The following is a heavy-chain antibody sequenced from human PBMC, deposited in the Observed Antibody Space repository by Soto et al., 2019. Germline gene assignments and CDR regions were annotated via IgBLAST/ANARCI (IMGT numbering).Heavy chain of an antibody. CDR1: GFTFSSYA. V-gene: IGHV3-23*01. D-gene: IGHD3-16*02. Sequence: EVQLLESGGGLVQPGGSLRLSCAASGFTFSSYAMSWVRQAPGKGLEWVSAISGSGGSTYYADSVKGRSTISRDNSKNTRYLQMNSRRAEDTAVYYCAGGYYDYVWGSYRYGYGMDVWGQGTTVTVSS. J-gene: IGHJ6*02. CDR2: ISGSGGST. CDR3: AGGYYDYVWGSYRYGYGMDV.